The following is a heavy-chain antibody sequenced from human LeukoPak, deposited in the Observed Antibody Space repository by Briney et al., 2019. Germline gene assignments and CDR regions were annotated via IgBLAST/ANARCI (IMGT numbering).Heavy chain of an antibody. Sequence: ASVKVSCKVSGYTLTELSMHWVRQAPGKGLEWMGGFDPEDGETIYAQKFQGRVTMTRDTSISTAYMELSRLRSDDTAVYYCAREFGYDILTGADAFDIWGQGTMVTVSS. V-gene: IGHV1-24*01. CDR3: AREFGYDILTGADAFDI. J-gene: IGHJ3*02. D-gene: IGHD3-9*01. CDR2: FDPEDGET. CDR1: GYTLTELS.